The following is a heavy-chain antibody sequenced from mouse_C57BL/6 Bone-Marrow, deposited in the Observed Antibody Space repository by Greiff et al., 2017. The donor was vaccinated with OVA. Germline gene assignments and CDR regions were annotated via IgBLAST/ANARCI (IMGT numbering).Heavy chain of an antibody. J-gene: IGHJ2*01. CDR3: AQFITTAFDY. V-gene: IGHV1-26*01. CDR2: INPNNGGT. D-gene: IGHD1-1*01. Sequence: EVQLQQSGPELVKPGASVKISCKASGYTFTDYYMNWVKQSHGKSLEWIGDINPNNGGTSYNQKFKGKATLTVDKSSSTAYMELRSLTSEDSAVYYCAQFITTAFDYWGQGTTLTVSS. CDR1: GYTFTDYY.